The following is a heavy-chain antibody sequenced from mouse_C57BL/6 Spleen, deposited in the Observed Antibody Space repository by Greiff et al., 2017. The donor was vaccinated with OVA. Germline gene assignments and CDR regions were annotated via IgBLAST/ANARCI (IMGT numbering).Heavy chain of an antibody. CDR1: GFTFSSYA. D-gene: IGHD2-4*01. CDR3: ARGDYEDYFDY. Sequence: EVKLMESGGGLVKPGGSLKLSCAASGFTFSSYAMSWVRQTPEKRLEWVATISDGGSYTYYPDNVKGRFTISRDNAKNNLYLQMSHLKSEDTAMYYCARGDYEDYFDYWGQGTTLTVSS. CDR2: ISDGGSYT. J-gene: IGHJ2*01. V-gene: IGHV5-4*03.